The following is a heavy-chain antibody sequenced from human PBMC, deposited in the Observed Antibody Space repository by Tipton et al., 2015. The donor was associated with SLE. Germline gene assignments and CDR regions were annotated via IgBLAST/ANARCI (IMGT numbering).Heavy chain of an antibody. CDR3: GRDRAVGDPPDY. D-gene: IGHD6-19*01. J-gene: IGHJ4*02. Sequence: QVQLVQSGAEVKKPGASVRVSCHASGYTFIVYSIHWVRQDRGQRLEWMGWINAGNGNTKYSPKFQDRVTISRDTSASTVYMEVRNLTSEDTAVYYCGRDRAVGDPPDYWGQGTLVSVSS. CDR2: INAGNGNT. CDR1: GYTFIVYS. V-gene: IGHV1-3*01.